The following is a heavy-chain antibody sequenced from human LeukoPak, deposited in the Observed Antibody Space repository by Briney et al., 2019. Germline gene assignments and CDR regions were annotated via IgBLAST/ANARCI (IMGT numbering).Heavy chain of an antibody. Sequence: SETLSLTCTVSGGSISSGSYYWSWIRQPAGKGLEWIGRIYTSGSTNYNPSLKSRFTISVDTSKNQFSLKLSSVTAADTAVYYCAGDASGRKDYWGQGTLVTVSS. CDR1: GGSISSGSYY. D-gene: IGHD1-26*01. CDR2: IYTSGST. J-gene: IGHJ4*02. V-gene: IGHV4-61*02. CDR3: AGDASGRKDY.